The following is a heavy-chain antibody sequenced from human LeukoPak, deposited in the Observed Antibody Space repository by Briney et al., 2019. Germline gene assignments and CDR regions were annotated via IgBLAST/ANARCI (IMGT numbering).Heavy chain of an antibody. CDR1: GGSFSSYY. Sequence: SETLSLTCSVSGGSFSSYYWTWIRQPPGKGLEYIGYIFDSGSTNYNPSLESRVTISVDPSKNQFSLKVTSVTAADTAVYYCARERYYGSGLAFDYWGQGTLVTFCS. J-gene: IGHJ4*02. V-gene: IGHV4-59*12. D-gene: IGHD3-10*01. CDR3: ARERYYGSGLAFDY. CDR2: IFDSGST.